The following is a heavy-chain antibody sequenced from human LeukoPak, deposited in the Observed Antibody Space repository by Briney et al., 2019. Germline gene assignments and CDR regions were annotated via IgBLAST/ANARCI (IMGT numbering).Heavy chain of an antibody. D-gene: IGHD3-9*01. CDR1: GFTFSSYA. V-gene: IGHV3-23*01. CDR2: ISGSGGST. J-gene: IGHJ4*02. Sequence: GVLRLSCAASGFTFSSYAMSWVRQAPGKGLEWVSAISGSGGSTYYADSVKGRFTISRDNSKNTLYLQMNSLRAEDTAVYYCARDRGDILTGYYKDWGQGTLVTVSS. CDR3: ARDRGDILTGYYKD.